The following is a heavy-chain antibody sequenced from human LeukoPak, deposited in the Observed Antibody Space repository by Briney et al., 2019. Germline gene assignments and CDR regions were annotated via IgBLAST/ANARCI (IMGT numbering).Heavy chain of an antibody. J-gene: IGHJ6*02. D-gene: IGHD6-13*01. CDR2: INTDGRIT. CDR1: GFTFSSYW. V-gene: IGHV3-74*01. CDR3: ARVGIAASMDV. Sequence: GGSLRLSCAASGFTFSSYWMHWVRQAPGKGLVWVSRINTDGRITSYADSVKGRFTISRDNAKNTLYLQMNSLRAEDTAVYYCARVGIAASMDVWGQGTTVTVSS.